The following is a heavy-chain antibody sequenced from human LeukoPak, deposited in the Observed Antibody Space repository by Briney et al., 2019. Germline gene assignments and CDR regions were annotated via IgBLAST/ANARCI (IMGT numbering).Heavy chain of an antibody. V-gene: IGHV4-39*01. Sequence: SETLSLTCTVSGGSIGTTNYYWGWLRQPPGKGLEWSGSIYYSETTYDNPSLESRVTISIETSKNQFSLKLSSVTAPDTAVYYSARRRADYFYYYVDVWGKGTTVTVS. D-gene: IGHD3-9*01. J-gene: IGHJ6*03. CDR1: GGSIGTTNYY. CDR2: IYYSETT. CDR3: ARRRADYFYYYVDV.